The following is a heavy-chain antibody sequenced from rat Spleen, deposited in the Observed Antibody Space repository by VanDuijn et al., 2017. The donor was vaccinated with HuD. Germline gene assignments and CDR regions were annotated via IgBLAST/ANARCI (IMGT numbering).Heavy chain of an antibody. CDR3: ARHSYAPIYVMDA. J-gene: IGHJ4*01. Sequence: EVQLVESGGGLVQPGKSLKLSCVASGFTFNNYWMTWIRQGPGKGLEWVASITNTGSSTYYPDSVKGRFTISRDNAKSTLDLQMNSLRSEDTATYYCARHSYAPIYVMDAWGQGASVTVSS. CDR1: GFTFNNYW. D-gene: IGHD1-12*01. V-gene: IGHV5-31*01. CDR2: ITNTGSST.